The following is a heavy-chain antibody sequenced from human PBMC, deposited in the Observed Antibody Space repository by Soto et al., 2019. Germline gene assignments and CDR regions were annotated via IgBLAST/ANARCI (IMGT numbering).Heavy chain of an antibody. CDR2: IYYSGST. CDR3: ARADVLRYFGWLPQYNWFDP. CDR1: GGSVSSGSYY. D-gene: IGHD3-9*01. Sequence: QVQLQESGPGLVKPSETLSLTCTVSGGSVSSGSYYWSWIRQPPGKGLEWIGYIYYSGSTNYNPSLKSRVTISVDTSKNQFSLKLSSVTAADTAVYYCARADVLRYFGWLPQYNWFDPWGQGTLVTVSS. J-gene: IGHJ5*02. V-gene: IGHV4-61*01.